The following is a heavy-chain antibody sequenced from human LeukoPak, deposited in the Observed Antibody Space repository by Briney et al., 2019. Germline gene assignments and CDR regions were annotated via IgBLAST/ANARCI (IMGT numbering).Heavy chain of an antibody. CDR1: AYTFTAYY. Sequence: GASVKVSRKASAYTFTAYYIHWVRQAPGHGLEWMGRINPNTGGTNYAQNFQGRVTMTRDTSISTAYMELSSLRSDDTAVYYCAREYCDSTSCYKDLDYWGQGTLVTVSS. J-gene: IGHJ4*02. CDR2: INPNTGGT. V-gene: IGHV1-2*06. D-gene: IGHD2/OR15-2a*01. CDR3: AREYCDSTSCYKDLDY.